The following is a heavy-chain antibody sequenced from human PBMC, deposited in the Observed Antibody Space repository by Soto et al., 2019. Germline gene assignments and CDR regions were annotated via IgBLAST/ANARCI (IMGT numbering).Heavy chain of an antibody. CDR3: AHRIAAAGIPFDP. D-gene: IGHD6-13*01. J-gene: IGHJ5*02. CDR1: GGSFSGYY. Sequence: SETLSLTCTVYGGSFSGYYWSWIRQPPGKGLEWIGEVRYSGSTNYSPSLKSRLTITKDTSKNQVVLTMTNMDPVDTATYYCAHRIAAAGIPFDPWGQGTLVTVSS. CDR2: VRYSGST. V-gene: IGHV4-34*01.